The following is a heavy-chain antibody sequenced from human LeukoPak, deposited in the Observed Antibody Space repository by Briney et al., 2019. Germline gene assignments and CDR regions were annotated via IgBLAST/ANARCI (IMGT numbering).Heavy chain of an antibody. J-gene: IGHJ4*02. CDR3: ARVAEAAAFDS. CDR2: ISSNSRYI. Sequence: GGSLRLSCAASGFTFSTYSMNWVRQAPGKGLEWVSSISSNSRYIYYADSMRGRFTISRDNAKNSLYLQMNNLKPEDTAVYYCARVAEAAAFDSWGQGTLVTVSS. D-gene: IGHD6-13*01. V-gene: IGHV3-21*06. CDR1: GFTFSTYS.